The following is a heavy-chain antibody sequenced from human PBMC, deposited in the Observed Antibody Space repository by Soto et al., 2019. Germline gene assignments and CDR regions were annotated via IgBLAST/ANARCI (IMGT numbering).Heavy chain of an antibody. CDR3: ARTATYYDILNGYRKAYYFDY. Sequence: ASVKVSCKASGYTFTSYGITWVRQAPGQGLEWMGWISVYNGNTNYAQKLQGRVTMTTDTSTSTAYMELRSLRSDDTAVYYCARTATYYDILNGYRKAYYFDYWGQGTLVTVSS. J-gene: IGHJ4*02. D-gene: IGHD3-9*01. V-gene: IGHV1-18*01. CDR2: ISVYNGNT. CDR1: GYTFTSYG.